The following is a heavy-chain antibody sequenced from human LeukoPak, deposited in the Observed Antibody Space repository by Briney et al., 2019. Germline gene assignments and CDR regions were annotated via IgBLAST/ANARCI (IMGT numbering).Heavy chain of an antibody. V-gene: IGHV3-21*01. CDR3: ARGYRDAYGYRYFDL. D-gene: IGHD3-10*01. Sequence: GGSLRLSCAASGFTFSTYSMNWVRLAPGKGLEWVSSTEPGTGSIADPVQGRFTISRDNAHNSLYLQMNSLRVEDTAVYYCARGYRDAYGYRYFDLWGRGTLVTVSS. J-gene: IGHJ2*01. CDR1: GFTFSTYS. CDR2: TEPGTGS.